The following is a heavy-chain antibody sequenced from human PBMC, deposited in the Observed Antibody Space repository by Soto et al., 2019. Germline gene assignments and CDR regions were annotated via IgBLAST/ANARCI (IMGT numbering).Heavy chain of an antibody. CDR3: AREVVLTEWDVDH. D-gene: IGHD1-26*01. CDR2: TSSDGGTK. CDR1: GFTFSRYS. V-gene: IGHV3-30-3*01. J-gene: IGHJ4*02. Sequence: QVQLMESGGGVVQPGGSLRLSYVTSGFTFSRYSMHWFRQAPGKGLEWVAVTSSDGGTKFYADSVKGRFTVSRDNSKNTLYLQMNSLRTEDTAVYYCAREVVLTEWDVDHWGQGILVTVSS.